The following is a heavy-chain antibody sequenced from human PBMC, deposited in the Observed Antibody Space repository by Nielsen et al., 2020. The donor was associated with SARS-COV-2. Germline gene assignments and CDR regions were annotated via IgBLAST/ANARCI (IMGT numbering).Heavy chain of an antibody. J-gene: IGHJ4*02. CDR2: ISYDGSNK. Sequence: GESLKISCAASGFTFSSYAMHWVRQAPGKGLEWVAVISYDGSNKYYADSVKGRFTIARDDSSSTLFLQVSSLRTEDTALYYCAKDVSWLRGYFDYWGQGTLVTVSS. D-gene: IGHD5-12*01. CDR3: AKDVSWLRGYFDY. V-gene: IGHV3-30-3*02. CDR1: GFTFSSYA.